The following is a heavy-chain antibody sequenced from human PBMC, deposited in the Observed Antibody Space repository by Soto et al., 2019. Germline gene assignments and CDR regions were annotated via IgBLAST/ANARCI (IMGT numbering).Heavy chain of an antibody. V-gene: IGHV1-2*02. Sequence: ASVKVSCKASGYTFTGYYMHWVRQAPGQGLEWMGWINPNSGGTNYAQKFQGRVTMTRDTSISTAYMELSRLRSDDTAVYYCARVGAAPRGLSFNYYYGMDVCGQGTTVTVSS. CDR1: GYTFTGYY. D-gene: IGHD6-6*01. CDR2: INPNSGGT. J-gene: IGHJ6*02. CDR3: ARVGAAPRGLSFNYYYGMDV.